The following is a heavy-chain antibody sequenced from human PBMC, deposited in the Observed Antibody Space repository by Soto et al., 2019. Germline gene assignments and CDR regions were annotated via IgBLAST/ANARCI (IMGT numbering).Heavy chain of an antibody. D-gene: IGHD2-15*01. CDR3: ARIGYCSGGSCYQGWFDP. J-gene: IGHJ5*02. CDR2: ISAYNGNT. V-gene: IGHV1-18*01. CDR1: GYTFTSYG. Sequence: GASVKVSCKASGYTFTSYGISWVRQAPGQGLEWMGWISAYNGNTNYAQKLQGRVTMTTDTSTSTAYMELRSLRSDDTAVYYCARIGYCSGGSCYQGWFDPWGQGTLVTV.